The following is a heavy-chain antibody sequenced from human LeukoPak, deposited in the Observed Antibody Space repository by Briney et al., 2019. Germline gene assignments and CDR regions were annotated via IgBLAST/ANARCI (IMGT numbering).Heavy chain of an antibody. V-gene: IGHV3-48*01. CDR3: ARVNKPADYYYYGLDV. CDR2: IRSSSSII. CDR1: GFTFGSYS. Sequence: PGGSLRLSCAASGFTFGSYSMNWVRQAPGKGLEWVSYIRSSSSIIYYADSVKGRFTVSRDNAENSLYLKMNSLRAEDTAVYYCARVNKPADYYYYGLDVWGQGTTVTVSS. J-gene: IGHJ6*02. D-gene: IGHD1/OR15-1a*01.